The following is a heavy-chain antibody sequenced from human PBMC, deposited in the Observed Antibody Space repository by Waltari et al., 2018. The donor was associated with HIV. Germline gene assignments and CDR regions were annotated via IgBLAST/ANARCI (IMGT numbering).Heavy chain of an antibody. CDR3: ARLFYYDTTGYINNAFDI. CDR2: IYPFDSDT. V-gene: IGHV5-51*01. Sequence: FTNYWIAWVRQMSGEGLEWMGIIYPFDSDTRYNPSFEGQITISADKSLATAYLEWSNLNASDAAIYYCARLFYYDTTGYINNAFDIWGQGTVVTVS. D-gene: IGHD3-22*01. CDR1: FTNYW. J-gene: IGHJ3*02.